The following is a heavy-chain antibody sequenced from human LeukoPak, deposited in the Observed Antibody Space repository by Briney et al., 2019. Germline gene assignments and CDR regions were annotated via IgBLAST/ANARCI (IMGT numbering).Heavy chain of an antibody. D-gene: IGHD3-3*01. CDR1: GFTFSTYA. CDR2: ISSTGGST. J-gene: IGHJ4*02. V-gene: IGHV3-23*01. Sequence: GGSLRLSCAASGFTFSTYAMSWVRQAPGKGLEWVSVISSTGGSTFYADSVKGRFTISRDNSKSTLFLQMNTLRAEDTAIYYCVKDRHGVTSGGQGTLVTVSS. CDR3: VKDRHGVTS.